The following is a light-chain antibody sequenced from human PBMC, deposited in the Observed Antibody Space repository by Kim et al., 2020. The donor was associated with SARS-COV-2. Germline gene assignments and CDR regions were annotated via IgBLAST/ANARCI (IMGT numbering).Light chain of an antibody. CDR2: YAS. V-gene: IGKV6-21*01. Sequence: SVNPKENVTITCRASQSIGSSLHWYQQKPDQSPKLLIKYASQSFSGVPSRFSGSGSGTDFTLTINSLEAEDVATYFCHQSSSLPYTFGQGTKLEI. CDR1: QSIGSS. CDR3: HQSSSLPYT. J-gene: IGKJ2*01.